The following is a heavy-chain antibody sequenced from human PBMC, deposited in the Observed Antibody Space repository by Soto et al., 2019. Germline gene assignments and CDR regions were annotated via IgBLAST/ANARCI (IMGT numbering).Heavy chain of an antibody. J-gene: IGHJ4*02. D-gene: IGHD3-3*01. V-gene: IGHV3-9*02. CDR3: AKEYPFEVVTHVDY. Sequence: PGGSLRLSCAASGLTSGHYAMHWVRQAPGKGLEWVSGISWYSGSIGYADSVKGRFNISRDNARDSLYLQWSRMSAEDTALYFYAKEYPFEVVTHVDYRGQGTLFTVSS. CDR2: ISWYSGSI. CDR1: GLTSGHYA.